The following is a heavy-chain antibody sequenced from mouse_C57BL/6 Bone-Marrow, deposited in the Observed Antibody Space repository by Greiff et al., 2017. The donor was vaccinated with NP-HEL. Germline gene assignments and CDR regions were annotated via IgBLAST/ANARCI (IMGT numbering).Heavy chain of an antibody. V-gene: IGHV1-59*01. CDR1: GYTFTSYW. CDR3: ARSYGNLWFAY. J-gene: IGHJ3*01. Sequence: QVQLQQPGAELVRPGTSVKLSCKASGYTFTSYWMHWVKQRPGQGLEWIGVIDPSDSYTNYNQKFKGKATLTVDTSSSTAYMQLSSLTSEDSAVYYCARSYGNLWFAYWGQGTRVTVSA. D-gene: IGHD2-1*01. CDR2: IDPSDSYT.